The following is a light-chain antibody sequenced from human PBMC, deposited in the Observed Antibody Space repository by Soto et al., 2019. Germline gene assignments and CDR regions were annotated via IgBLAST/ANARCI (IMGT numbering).Light chain of an antibody. J-gene: IGKJ3*01. CDR1: QSVSSY. V-gene: IGKV3-11*01. CDR2: DAF. Sequence: EIVLTQSPATLSLSPGERATLSCRASQSVSSYLAWYQQKPGQAPRLLIYDAFKRATGIPARFSGSGSGTDFTLTISSLEPEDFAVYYCQQRSNWPSFTFGPGTKVDIK. CDR3: QQRSNWPSFT.